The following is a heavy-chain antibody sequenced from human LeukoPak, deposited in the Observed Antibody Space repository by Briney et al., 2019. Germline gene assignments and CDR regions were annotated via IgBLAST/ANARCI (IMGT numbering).Heavy chain of an antibody. D-gene: IGHD3-10*01. Sequence: MASETLSLTCTVSGGSISSGDYYWSWIRQPPGKGPEWIGYIYYSGSTYYNPSLKSRVTISVDTSKNQFSLKLSSVTAADTAVYHCARDSLSLWFGELLPGWFDPWGQGTLVTVSS. J-gene: IGHJ5*02. CDR2: IYYSGST. CDR1: GGSISSGDYY. CDR3: ARDSLSLWFGELLPGWFDP. V-gene: IGHV4-30-4*01.